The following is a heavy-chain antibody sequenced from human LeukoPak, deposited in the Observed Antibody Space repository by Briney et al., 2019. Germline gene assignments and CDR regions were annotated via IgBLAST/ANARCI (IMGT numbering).Heavy chain of an antibody. CDR3: ARHYFDTSGYYPPGDF. V-gene: IGHV4-39*01. CDR1: GGSISSGTYY. D-gene: IGHD3-22*01. CDR2: MYYSGSA. Sequence: SETLSLTCTVSGGSISSGTYYWGWLRQPPGKGLEWIGSMYYSGSAYYNPSLKSRITISVDTSKNQFSLRLSSVTAADTAVYYCARHYFDTSGYYPPGDFWGQGTLVTVSS. J-gene: IGHJ4*02.